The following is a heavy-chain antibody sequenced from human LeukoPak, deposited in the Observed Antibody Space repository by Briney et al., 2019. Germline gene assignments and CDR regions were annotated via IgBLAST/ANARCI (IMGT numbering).Heavy chain of an antibody. V-gene: IGHV4-59*08. CDR1: GGSISSYY. CDR2: IYHSGST. J-gene: IGHJ4*02. CDR3: ARHVEREYSGHDGFDY. D-gene: IGHD5-12*01. Sequence: SETLSLTCTVSGGSISSYYWSWIRQPPGKGLEWVGYIYHSGSTKYNPSLKTRVTISVDTSKNQFSLRLSSVTAADTAVYYCARHVEREYSGHDGFDYWGQGTLVTVSS.